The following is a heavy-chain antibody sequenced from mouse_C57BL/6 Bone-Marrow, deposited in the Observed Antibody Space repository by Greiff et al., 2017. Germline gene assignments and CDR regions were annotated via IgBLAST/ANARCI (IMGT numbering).Heavy chain of an antibody. Sequence: QVQLQQPGAELVMPGASVKLSCKASGYTFTSYWMHWVKQRPGQGLEWIGEIDPSDSYTNYNQKFKGKSTLTVDKSSSTAYMQLSSLTSEDSAVYYCSRDRRGLRRGFAYWGQGTLVTVSA. CDR1: GYTFTSYW. J-gene: IGHJ3*01. CDR2: IDPSDSYT. D-gene: IGHD1-2*01. CDR3: SRDRRGLRRGFAY. V-gene: IGHV1-69*01.